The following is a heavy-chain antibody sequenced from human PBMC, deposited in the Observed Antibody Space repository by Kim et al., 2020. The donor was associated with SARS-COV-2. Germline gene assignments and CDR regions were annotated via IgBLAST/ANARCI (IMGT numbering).Heavy chain of an antibody. D-gene: IGHD3-10*01. CDR2: ISSSSSYI. J-gene: IGHJ5*02. CDR1: GFTFSSYS. CDR3: AGGFRGRTNWFDP. Sequence: GGSLRLSCAASGFTFSSYSMNWVRQAPGKGLEWVSSISSSSSYIYYADSVKGRFTISRDNAKNSLYLQMNSLRAEDTAVYYCAGGFRGRTNWFDPWGQGTLGTVSS. V-gene: IGHV3-21*01.